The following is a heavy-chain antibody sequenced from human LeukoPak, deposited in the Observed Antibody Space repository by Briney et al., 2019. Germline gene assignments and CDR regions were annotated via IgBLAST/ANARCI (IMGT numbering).Heavy chain of an antibody. CDR3: ARSGAAAVNY. Sequence: SETLSLACAVYGGSFSGYYWSWIRQPPGKGLEWIGEINHSGSTNYNPSLKSRVTISVDTSKNQFSLKLSSVTAADTAVYYCARSGAAAVNYWGQGTLVTVSS. J-gene: IGHJ4*02. V-gene: IGHV4-34*01. CDR2: INHSGST. CDR1: GGSFSGYY. D-gene: IGHD6-13*01.